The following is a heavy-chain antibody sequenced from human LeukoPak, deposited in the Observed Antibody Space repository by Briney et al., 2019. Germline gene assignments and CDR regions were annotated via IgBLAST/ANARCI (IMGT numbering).Heavy chain of an antibody. CDR1: GFTFSSYA. CDR3: ARGAVLAMLDY. V-gene: IGHV3-30-3*01. D-gene: IGHD2/OR15-2a*01. J-gene: IGHJ4*02. CDR2: ISYDGSNK. Sequence: QTGGSLRLSCAASGFTFSSYAMHWVRQAPGKGLEWVAVISYDGSNKYYADSVKGRFTISRDNSKNTLYLQMNSLRAEDTAVYYCARGAVLAMLDYWGQGTLVTVSS.